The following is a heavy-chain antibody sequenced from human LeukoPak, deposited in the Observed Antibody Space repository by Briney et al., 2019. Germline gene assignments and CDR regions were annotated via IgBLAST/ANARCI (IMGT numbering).Heavy chain of an antibody. CDR1: GVTFSRFA. D-gene: IGHD2-2*01. J-gene: IGHJ4*02. Sequence: GRSLRLSCAASGVTFSRFAIHWVRQAPGKGREWVAFISYDGSNKYYTDSVKGRFTISRDNSKNTLYLQMNSLRREDTAVYYCARVKDIVVVPVAVGLLDSWGRGTLLTVSS. CDR3: ARVKDIVVVPVAVGLLDS. CDR2: ISYDGSNK. V-gene: IGHV3-30*04.